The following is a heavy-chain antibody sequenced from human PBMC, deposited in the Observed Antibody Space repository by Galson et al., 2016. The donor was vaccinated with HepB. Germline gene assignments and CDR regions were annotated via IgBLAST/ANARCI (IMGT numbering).Heavy chain of an antibody. CDR3: ASPAGCRNGICR. Sequence: SVKVSCKASGGTFNTYIIHWMRQAPGQRPEWMGQTNPVYGTIKYAQKFQGRLTISAGDSTGAAYMALSSLTSEDTAVYYCASPAGCRNGICRWGQGTLVT. J-gene: IGHJ4*02. CDR1: GGTFNTYI. CDR2: TNPVYGTI. V-gene: IGHV1-69*13. D-gene: IGHD1-1*01.